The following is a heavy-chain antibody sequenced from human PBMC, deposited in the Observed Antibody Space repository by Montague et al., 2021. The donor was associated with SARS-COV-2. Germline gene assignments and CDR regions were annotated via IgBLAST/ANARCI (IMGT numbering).Heavy chain of an antibody. CDR1: DDSIRRSTYY. D-gene: IGHD2-21*01. V-gene: IGHV4-39*01. Sequence: SETLSLTCTVSDDSIRRSTYYWGWIRQPPGKGLEWIGSVNYGGSNYYHPSLKSRVTMSVDTSKSQFTLKLNSVTAADTAVYYCGRHPTAYAEFFDYWGQGTLVTVSS. J-gene: IGHJ4*02. CDR3: GRHPTAYAEFFDY. CDR2: VNYGGSN.